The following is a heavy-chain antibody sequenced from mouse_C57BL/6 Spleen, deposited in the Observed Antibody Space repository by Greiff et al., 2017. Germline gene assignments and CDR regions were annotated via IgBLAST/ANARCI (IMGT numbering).Heavy chain of an antibody. D-gene: IGHD1-1*01. CDR3: ARIPSHYYGSSHYAMDY. V-gene: IGHV2-2*01. J-gene: IGHJ4*01. CDR2: IWSGGST. Sequence: QVQLKESGPGLVQPSQSLSITCTVSGFSLTSYGVHWVRQSPGKGLEWLGVIWSGGSTDYNAAFISRLSISKDNSKSQVFFKMNSLQADDTAIYYCARIPSHYYGSSHYAMDYWGQGTSVTVSS. CDR1: GFSLTSYG.